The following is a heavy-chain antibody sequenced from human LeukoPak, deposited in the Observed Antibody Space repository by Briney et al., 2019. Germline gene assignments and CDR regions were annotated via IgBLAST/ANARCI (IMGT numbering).Heavy chain of an antibody. CDR1: GGSISSYY. V-gene: IGHV4-59*01. Sequence: SETLSLSCTVSGGSISSYYWSWIRQPPGKGLEWIGYIYYSGSTNYNPSLKSRVTISVDTSKNQFSLKLSSVTAADTAVYYCARSPTGGRLDYWGQGTLVTVSS. D-gene: IGHD2-15*01. J-gene: IGHJ4*02. CDR2: IYYSGST. CDR3: ARSPTGGRLDY.